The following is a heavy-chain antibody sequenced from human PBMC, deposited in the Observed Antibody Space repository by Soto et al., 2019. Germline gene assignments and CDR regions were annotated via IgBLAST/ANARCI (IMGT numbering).Heavy chain of an antibody. CDR1: GFTLSSSV. CDR3: TKEGHTSGRCGCFNI. V-gene: IGHV3-30*18. CDR2: ISVDGRND. J-gene: IGHJ3*02. D-gene: IGHD6-19*01. Sequence: PGGSLRLSCEAYGFTLSSSVMHWVRQAPGKRLEWLSVISVDGRNDLHAGAVKGRFTISRDISKNMVYLQMNDLRPDDTAMYFCTKEGHTSGRCGCFNIWGQGTMVTVSS.